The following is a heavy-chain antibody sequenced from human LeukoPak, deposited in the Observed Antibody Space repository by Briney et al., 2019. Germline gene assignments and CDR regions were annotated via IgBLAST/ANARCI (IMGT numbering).Heavy chain of an antibody. Sequence: SETLSLTRTVSGGSISGYYWSWIRQPAGKGLEWIGRIYTSGSTNYNPSLKSRVTISVDTSKNQFSLKLSSVTAADTAVYYCARASPTTNKGAYGWFDPWGQGTLVTVSS. J-gene: IGHJ5*02. CDR2: IYTSGST. D-gene: IGHD1-14*01. CDR1: GGSISGYY. V-gene: IGHV4-4*07. CDR3: ARASPTTNKGAYGWFDP.